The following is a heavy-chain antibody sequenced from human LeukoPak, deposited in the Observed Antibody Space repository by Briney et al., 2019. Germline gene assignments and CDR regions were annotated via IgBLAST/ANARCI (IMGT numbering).Heavy chain of an antibody. CDR2: IIAYNGNT. CDR1: VYTFTIYG. Sequence: ASVKVSCKASVYTFTIYGISWVRQSRGQGVEWRGWIIAYNGNTNYAQKLQGRVTMTTDTSTSTAYMELRSLRSDDTAVYSCARRDYDSSGYYYWGQGTLVTVSS. J-gene: IGHJ4*02. V-gene: IGHV1-18*01. D-gene: IGHD3-22*01. CDR3: ARRDYDSSGYYY.